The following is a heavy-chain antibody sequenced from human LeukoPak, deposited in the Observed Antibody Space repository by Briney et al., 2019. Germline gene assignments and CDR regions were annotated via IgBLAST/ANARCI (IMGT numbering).Heavy chain of an antibody. Sequence: SETLSLTCAVSGYSISSGYYWGWIRQPPGKGLEWIGSIYHSGSTYYNPSLKSRVTISVDTSKNQFSLKLSSVTAADTAVYYCARIKCSTSCYKVSNAFDIWGQGTMATVSS. CDR3: ARIKCSTSCYKVSNAFDI. CDR1: GYSISSGYY. J-gene: IGHJ3*02. V-gene: IGHV4-38-2*01. CDR2: IYHSGST. D-gene: IGHD2-2*02.